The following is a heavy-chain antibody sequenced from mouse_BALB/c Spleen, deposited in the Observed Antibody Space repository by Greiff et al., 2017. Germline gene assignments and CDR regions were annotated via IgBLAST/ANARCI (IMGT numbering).Heavy chain of an antibody. CDR2: INPYNDGT. V-gene: IGHV1-14*01. CDR1: GYTFTSYV. CDR3: ARSGPKGGYYFDY. D-gene: IGHD1-3*01. J-gene: IGHJ2*01. Sequence: EVQLQQSGPELVKPGASVKMSCKASGYTFTSYVMHWVKQKPGQGLEWIGYINPYNDGTKYNEKFKGKATLTSDKSSSTAYMELSSLTSEDSAVYYCARSGPKGGYYFDYWGQGTTLTVSS.